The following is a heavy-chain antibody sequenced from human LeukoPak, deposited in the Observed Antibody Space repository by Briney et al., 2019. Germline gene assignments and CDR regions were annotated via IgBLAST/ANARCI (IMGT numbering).Heavy chain of an antibody. CDR2: ISAYNGNT. V-gene: IGHV1-18*01. CDR1: VYTFTSYG. J-gene: IGHJ6*03. D-gene: IGHD3-22*01. CDR3: ARENPYYDSYYMDV. Sequence: ASVKVSCKASVYTFTSYGISWVRQAPGQGFAWMGWISAYNGNTNYAQKFQGRVTMTTDTSTSTAYMELRSLRSDDTAVYYCARENPYYDSYYMDVWGKGITVTVSS.